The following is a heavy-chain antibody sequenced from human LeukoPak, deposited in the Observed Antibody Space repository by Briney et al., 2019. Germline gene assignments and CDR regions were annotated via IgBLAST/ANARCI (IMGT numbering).Heavy chain of an antibody. CDR3: ARDMGSSGYYPEYFQH. J-gene: IGHJ1*01. Sequence: GGSLRLSCAASGFTFSSYEMNWVRQAPGKGLEWVSYISSSGSTIYYADSVKGRFTISRDNAKNTLYLQMNSLRAEDTAVYYCARDMGSSGYYPEYFQHWGQGTLVTVSS. D-gene: IGHD3-22*01. V-gene: IGHV3-48*03. CDR1: GFTFSSYE. CDR2: ISSSGSTI.